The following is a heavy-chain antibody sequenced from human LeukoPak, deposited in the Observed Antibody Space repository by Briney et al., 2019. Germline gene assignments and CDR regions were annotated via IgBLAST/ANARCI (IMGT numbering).Heavy chain of an antibody. D-gene: IGHD3-3*01. Sequence: ASVKVSCKASGYTFTGYYMHWVRQAPGQGLEWMGRINPNSGGTNYAQKFQGRVTMTRDTSISTAYMELSRLRSDDTAVYYCARDPTYDFWSGYFPDYFDYWGQGTLVTVSS. CDR2: INPNSGGT. CDR1: GYTFTGYY. J-gene: IGHJ4*02. CDR3: ARDPTYDFWSGYFPDYFDY. V-gene: IGHV1-2*06.